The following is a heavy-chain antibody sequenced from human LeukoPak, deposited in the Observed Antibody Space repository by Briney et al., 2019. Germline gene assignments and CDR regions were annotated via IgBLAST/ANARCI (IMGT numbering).Heavy chain of an antibody. CDR1: GGSISSYC. CDR3: ARVDPDSSSTLEVFDY. J-gene: IGHJ4*02. Sequence: SETLSLTCTLSGGSISSYCWSWIRQPPGKGLEWIGYIYYSGSTNYNPSLKSRVTISVDTSKNQFSLKLSSVTAADTAVYYCARVDPDSSSTLEVFDYWGQGALVTVSS. D-gene: IGHD6-6*01. V-gene: IGHV4-59*01. CDR2: IYYSGST.